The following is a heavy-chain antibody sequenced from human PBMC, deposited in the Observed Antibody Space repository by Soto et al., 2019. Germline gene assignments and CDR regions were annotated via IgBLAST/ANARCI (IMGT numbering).Heavy chain of an antibody. CDR2: INAGNGNT. CDR3: ARGGSLYWYFDL. J-gene: IGHJ2*01. CDR1: GYTFANYA. D-gene: IGHD1-26*01. V-gene: IGHV1-3*01. Sequence: ASVKVSCKASGYTFANYAMHWVRQAPGQRLEWMGWINAGNGNTKYPQKFQGRVTITRDTSASTAYMELSSLRSEDTAVYYCARGGSLYWYFDLWARGTLVTVSS.